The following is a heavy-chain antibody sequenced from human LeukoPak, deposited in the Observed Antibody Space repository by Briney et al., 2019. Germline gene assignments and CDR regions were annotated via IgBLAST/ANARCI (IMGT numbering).Heavy chain of an antibody. V-gene: IGHV3-23*01. CDR1: GFSFSSFA. D-gene: IGHD4-17*01. Sequence: PGGSLRLSCAASGFSFSSFAMTWVRQAPGKGLEWVSSITGGHYPTYNTDSVKGRFTISRDNSKNTLYLQMNSLRADDTAVYYCTKDPNGDYVGAFEPWGQGTLVTVSS. J-gene: IGHJ5*02. CDR2: ITGGHYPT. CDR3: TKDPNGDYVGAFEP.